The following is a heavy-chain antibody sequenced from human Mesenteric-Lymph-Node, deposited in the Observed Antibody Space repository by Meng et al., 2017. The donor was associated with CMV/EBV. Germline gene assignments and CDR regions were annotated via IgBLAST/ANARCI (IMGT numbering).Heavy chain of an antibody. V-gene: IGHV1-69*06. J-gene: IGHJ5*02. Sequence: ASGATFSSYAISWVRQAPGQGLDWMGGIIPIFGTANYAQKFQGRVTITEDKSTSTAYMEINSLTSDDTAVYYCARDQGYHAGGWFDPWGQGTLVTVSS. D-gene: IGHD2-15*01. CDR1: GATFSSYA. CDR2: IIPIFGTA. CDR3: ARDQGYHAGGWFDP.